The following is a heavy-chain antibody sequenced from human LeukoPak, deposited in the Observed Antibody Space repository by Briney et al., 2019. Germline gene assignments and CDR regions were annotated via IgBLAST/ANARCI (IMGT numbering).Heavy chain of an antibody. CDR3: ASSYYDTVGFSPFDY. V-gene: IGHV4-34*01. Sequence: SENPFLPRAVFCGAFSGFYWAWIPPPPREGPGWVGGINHSGSTNYNPSLKSRVTISVDTSKNQFCLKLTSVTAADTAVYFCASSYYDTVGFSPFDYWGQGTLVTVSS. CDR1: CGAFSGFY. J-gene: IGHJ4*02. CDR2: INHSGST. D-gene: IGHD3-22*01.